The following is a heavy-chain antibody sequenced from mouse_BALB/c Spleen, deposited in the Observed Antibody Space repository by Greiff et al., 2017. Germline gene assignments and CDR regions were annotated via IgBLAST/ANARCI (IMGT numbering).Heavy chain of an antibody. CDR2: IRSKSNNYAT. Sequence: EVQVVESGGGLVQPKGSLKLSCAASGFTFNTYAMNWVRQAPGKGLEWVARIRSKSNNYATYYADSVKDRFTISRDDSQSMLYLQMNNLKTEDTAMYDCVRHDDGYRYAMDYWGQGTSVTVSS. CDR1: GFTFNTYA. J-gene: IGHJ4*01. CDR3: VRHDDGYRYAMDY. V-gene: IGHV10-1*02. D-gene: IGHD2-3*01.